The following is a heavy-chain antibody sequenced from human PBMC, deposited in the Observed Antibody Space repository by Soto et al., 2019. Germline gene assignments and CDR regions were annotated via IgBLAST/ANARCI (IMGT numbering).Heavy chain of an antibody. V-gene: IGHV1-46*01. J-gene: IGHJ2*01. CDR1: GYTLTNYY. Sequence: QVQLVQSGAEVKKPGASVKVSCKAFGYTLTNYYMHWVRQPPGQGPEWMGIINPSGGETHNAQKFPGRGTMDRDTSTSTLYKELSSLSSDDTAVHYCARQQALSTLVTQDWYFDHWGRGTLVTVSS. CDR3: ARQQALSTLVTQDWYFDH. D-gene: IGHD6-13*01. CDR2: INPSGGET.